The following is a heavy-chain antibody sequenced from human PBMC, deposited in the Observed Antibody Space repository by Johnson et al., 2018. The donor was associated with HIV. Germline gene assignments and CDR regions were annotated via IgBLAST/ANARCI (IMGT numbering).Heavy chain of an antibody. CDR2: ISYDGSNK. Sequence: QVQLVESGGGVVQPGGSLRLSCAASGFTFSSYAMHWVRQAPGKGLEWVAVISYDGSNKYYADSVKGRFTISRDNSKNTLYLQMNSLRAEDTALYYCARDLGAAAGTPHDACDIWGQGTMVTVSS. D-gene: IGHD6-13*01. J-gene: IGHJ3*02. CDR3: ARDLGAAAGTPHDACDI. V-gene: IGHV3-30*04. CDR1: GFTFSSYA.